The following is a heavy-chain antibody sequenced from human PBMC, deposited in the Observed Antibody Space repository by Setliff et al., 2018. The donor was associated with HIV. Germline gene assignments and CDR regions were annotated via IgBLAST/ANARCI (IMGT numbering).Heavy chain of an antibody. CDR3: ARTHSFQPYYFDY. J-gene: IGHJ4*02. Sequence: SETLSLTCSVSGGSISRVGYYWSWIRQHPGKGLEWIGYITYSGSTYYNPSLMSRVSISPDTSKNQFSLKLSSVTAADTAVYYCARTHSFQPYYFDYWGQGTLVTVSS. D-gene: IGHD5-18*01. CDR2: ITYSGST. V-gene: IGHV4-31*03. CDR1: GGSISRVGYY.